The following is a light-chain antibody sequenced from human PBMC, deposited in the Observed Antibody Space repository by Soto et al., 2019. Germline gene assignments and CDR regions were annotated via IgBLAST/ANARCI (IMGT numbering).Light chain of an antibody. CDR2: DAS. CDR1: QSLSSQ. J-gene: IGKJ4*01. V-gene: IGKV3-11*01. Sequence: EIVLTQPPATLSLSPGERATLSCRASQSLSSQLAWYQQKPGQAPRLLIHDASNRATGIPARFSGSGSATDFTLTISSLEPEDFAVYYCQQRSNWPLTFGGGTKVDIK. CDR3: QQRSNWPLT.